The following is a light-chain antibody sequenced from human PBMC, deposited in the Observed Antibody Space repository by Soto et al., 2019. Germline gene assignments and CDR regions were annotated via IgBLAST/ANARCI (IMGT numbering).Light chain of an antibody. V-gene: IGKV3-11*01. CDR3: QHRSNWPLT. Sequence: EIVLPQPPATLSLSPGERSTLSFRASQSVSSYLAWYQQKPGQAPRLLIYDASNRATGIPARFSGSGSGTDFTLTISSLEPEDFAVYYCQHRSNWPLTFGGGTKVDI. CDR1: QSVSSY. J-gene: IGKJ4*01. CDR2: DAS.